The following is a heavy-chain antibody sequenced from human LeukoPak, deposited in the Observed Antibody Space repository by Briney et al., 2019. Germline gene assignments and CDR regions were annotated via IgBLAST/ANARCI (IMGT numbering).Heavy chain of an antibody. CDR2: INHSGST. J-gene: IGHJ4*02. CDR1: GGSFSGYY. V-gene: IGHV4-34*01. Sequence: PSETLSLTCAVYGGSFSGYYWSWIRQPPGKGLEWIGEINHSGSTNYNPSLKSRVTISVDASKNQFSLKLSSVTAADTAVYYCARHRPRGYSYGFDYWGQGTLVTVSS. CDR3: ARHRPRGYSYGFDY. D-gene: IGHD5-18*01.